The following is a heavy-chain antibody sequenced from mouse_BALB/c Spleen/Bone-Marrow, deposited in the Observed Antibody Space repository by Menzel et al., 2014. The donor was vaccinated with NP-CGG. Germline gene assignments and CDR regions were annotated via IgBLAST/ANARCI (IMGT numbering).Heavy chain of an antibody. Sequence: EVKLMESGGGLVKPGGSLKLSCAASGFTFSSYVMSWVRQSPEKRLEWVAEISSGGRYTYYPDTVTGRFTISRDNAKSTLYLEMSSLRSEDTAMYYCTRDQFITTATRAMDYWGQGTSVTVSS. V-gene: IGHV5-9-4*01. D-gene: IGHD1-2*01. CDR3: TRDQFITTATRAMDY. CDR1: GFTFSSYV. CDR2: ISSGGRYT. J-gene: IGHJ4*01.